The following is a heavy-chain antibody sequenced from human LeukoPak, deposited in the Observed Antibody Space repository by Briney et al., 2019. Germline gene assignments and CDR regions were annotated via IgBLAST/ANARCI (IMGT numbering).Heavy chain of an antibody. CDR1: GFTFSSYA. V-gene: IGHV3-30-3*01. CDR2: ISYDGSNK. CDR3: AREVEMATSGFDY. J-gene: IGHJ4*02. Sequence: GGSLRLSCAASGFTFSSYAMHWVRQAPGKGLEWVAVISYDGSNKYYADSVKGRFTTSRDNSKNTLYLQMNSLRAEDTAVYYCAREVEMATSGFDYWGQGTLVTVSS. D-gene: IGHD5-24*01.